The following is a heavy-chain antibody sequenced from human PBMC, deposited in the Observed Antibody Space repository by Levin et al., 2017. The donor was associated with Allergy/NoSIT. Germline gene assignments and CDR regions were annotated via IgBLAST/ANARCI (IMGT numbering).Heavy chain of an antibody. D-gene: IGHD3-22*01. CDR2: IYWDDDK. CDR3: AHRRRSIVVGQTFDY. J-gene: IGHJ4*02. CDR1: GVSLSTSGVG. Sequence: SGPTLVKPTQTLTLTCTFSGVSLSTSGVGVGWIRQPPGKALEWLALIYWDDDKRYSPSLKSRLTITKDTSRNQVVLTMTNMDPVDTATYYCAHRRRSIVVGQTFDYWGQGTLVTVSS. V-gene: IGHV2-5*02.